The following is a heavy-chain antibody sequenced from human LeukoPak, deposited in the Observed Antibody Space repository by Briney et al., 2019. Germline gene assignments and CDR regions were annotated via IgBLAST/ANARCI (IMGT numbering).Heavy chain of an antibody. Sequence: ASVKVSCKASGYTFTSYYMHWVRQAPGQGLEWMGIINPSGGSTSYAQKFQGRVTMTRDTFTSTVYMELSSLRSEDTAVYYCANGYCSGGSCYPDFDYWGQGTLVTVSS. CDR2: INPSGGST. J-gene: IGHJ4*02. V-gene: IGHV1-46*01. CDR1: GYTFTSYY. CDR3: ANGYCSGGSCYPDFDY. D-gene: IGHD2-15*01.